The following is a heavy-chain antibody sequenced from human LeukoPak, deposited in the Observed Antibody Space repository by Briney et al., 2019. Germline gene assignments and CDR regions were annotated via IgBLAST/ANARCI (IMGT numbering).Heavy chain of an antibody. CDR3: AKDARIAAAGSYYYYMDV. CDR2: INGDGRTT. V-gene: IGHV3-74*01. Sequence: PGRSLRLSCAASGFIFDDHGMHWVRQAPGKGLVWVSRINGDGRTTYYADSVKGRFTISRDNAKNTVYLQMNSLRAEDTAVYYCAKDARIAAAGSYYYYMDVWGKGTTVTVSS. D-gene: IGHD6-13*01. J-gene: IGHJ6*03. CDR1: GFIFDDHG.